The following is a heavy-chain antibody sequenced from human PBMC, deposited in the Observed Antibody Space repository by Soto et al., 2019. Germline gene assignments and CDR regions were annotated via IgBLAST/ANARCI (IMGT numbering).Heavy chain of an antibody. CDR1: GGTFNNYP. Sequence: SVKVSCKASGGTFNNYPITWVREAPGQGLEWMGGSIPIFGTANYAQKFQGRVTISVDESTSTAYMELSSLRSEDTAVYYCARGRGYSGDDHYYYFDMDVWGQGTTVTVYS. V-gene: IGHV1-69*13. D-gene: IGHD5-12*01. CDR2: SIPIFGTA. J-gene: IGHJ6*02. CDR3: ARGRGYSGDDHYYYFDMDV.